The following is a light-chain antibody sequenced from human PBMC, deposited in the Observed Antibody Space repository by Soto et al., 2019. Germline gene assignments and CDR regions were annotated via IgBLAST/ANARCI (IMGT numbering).Light chain of an antibody. CDR1: SSNIGAGYD. J-gene: IGLJ2*01. Sequence: QSVLTQPPSVSGAPGQRVTISCTGSSSNIGAGYDVHWYQQLPGTAPKLLIYGNSNRPSGVPDRFSGSKSGTSASLAITGLQAEDEADYYCCSYAGSYIVVFGGGTKVTVL. CDR3: CSYAGSYIVV. CDR2: GNS. V-gene: IGLV1-40*01.